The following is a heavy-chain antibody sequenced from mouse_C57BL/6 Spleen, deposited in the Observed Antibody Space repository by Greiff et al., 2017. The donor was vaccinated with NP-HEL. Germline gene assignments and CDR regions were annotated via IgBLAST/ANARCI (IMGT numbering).Heavy chain of an antibody. J-gene: IGHJ1*03. CDR3: ARGITTVVATRWYFDV. CDR2: ISSGGSYT. CDR1: GFTFSSYG. V-gene: IGHV5-6*02. Sequence: DVKLVESGGDLVKPGGSLKLSCAASGFTFSSYGMSWVRQTPDKRLEWVATISSGGSYTYYPARVKGRFTISRDNAKHTLYLPMSRLKSEDTAMYYCARGITTVVATRWYFDVWGTGTTVTVSS. D-gene: IGHD1-1*01.